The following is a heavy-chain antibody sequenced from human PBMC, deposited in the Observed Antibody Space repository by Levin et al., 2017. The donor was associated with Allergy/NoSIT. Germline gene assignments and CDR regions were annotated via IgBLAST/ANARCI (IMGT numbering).Heavy chain of an antibody. Sequence: PGGSLRLSFSSSGFTFLRSVLHWVRQAPGKGLEWVAVISSDGRKKFYADSVKGRFTISRDNSKNTLDLQMNSLRAEDTAVYYCAKDVYGSGWYPLGNDAFEMWGQGTKVSVSS. CDR2: ISSDGRKK. V-gene: IGHV3-30*18. J-gene: IGHJ3*02. D-gene: IGHD6-19*01. CDR3: AKDVYGSGWYPLGNDAFEM. CDR1: GFTFLRSV.